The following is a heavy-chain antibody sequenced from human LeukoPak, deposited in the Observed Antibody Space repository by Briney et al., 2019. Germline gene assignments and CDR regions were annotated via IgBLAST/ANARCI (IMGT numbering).Heavy chain of an antibody. CDR2: ISGSGGST. J-gene: IGHJ4*02. CDR3: AKWLIANTGGDQGFDY. V-gene: IGHV3-23*01. Sequence: GGSLRLSCAASGFTFSSYAMSWVRQAPGKGLEWVSAISGSGGSTYYADSVKGRFTISRDNSKNTLYLQMNSLRAEDTAVYYCAKWLIANTGGDQGFDYWGQGTLVTVSS. D-gene: IGHD3-16*01. CDR1: GFTFSSYA.